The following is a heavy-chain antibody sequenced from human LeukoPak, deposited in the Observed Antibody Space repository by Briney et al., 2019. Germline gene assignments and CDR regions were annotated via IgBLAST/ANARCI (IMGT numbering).Heavy chain of an antibody. Sequence: ASVKVSCKTSAYTFTSYYMHWVRQAPGQGLEWMGIINPSGGSTSYAQKFQGRVTMTRDTSTSTVYMELSSLRSEDTAVYYCARDLGKYSSSWYGVYWGQGTLVTVSS. D-gene: IGHD6-13*01. CDR2: INPSGGST. CDR1: AYTFTSYY. CDR3: ARDLGKYSSSWYGVY. V-gene: IGHV1-46*01. J-gene: IGHJ4*02.